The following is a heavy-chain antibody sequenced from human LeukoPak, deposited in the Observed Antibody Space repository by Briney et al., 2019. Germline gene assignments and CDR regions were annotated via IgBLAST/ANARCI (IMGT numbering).Heavy chain of an antibody. CDR3: AKDMTTVTYDAFDI. Sequence: PGGSLRFSCAASGFTFRRYAMSWVRQAPGKGVEWGSAISGRGGSTYYADSVKGRFTISRDNSKNTLYLQMNSLRAEDTAVYYCAKDMTTVTYDAFDIWGQGTMVTVSS. D-gene: IGHD4-17*01. CDR2: ISGRGGST. J-gene: IGHJ3*02. V-gene: IGHV3-23*01. CDR1: GFTFRRYA.